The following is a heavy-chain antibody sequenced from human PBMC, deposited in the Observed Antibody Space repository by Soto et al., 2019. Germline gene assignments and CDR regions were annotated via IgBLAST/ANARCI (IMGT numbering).Heavy chain of an antibody. CDR3: ARKARLGMWSYYYYGTDV. Sequence: SVKVSCKASGGTFSSYAISWVRQAPGRGLEWMGGIIPIFGTANYAQKFQGRVTITADESTSTAYMELSSLRSEDTAVYYCARKARLGMWSYYYYGTDVWGQGTTVTVSS. CDR2: IIPIFGTA. D-gene: IGHD6-6*01. V-gene: IGHV1-69*13. CDR1: GGTFSSYA. J-gene: IGHJ6*02.